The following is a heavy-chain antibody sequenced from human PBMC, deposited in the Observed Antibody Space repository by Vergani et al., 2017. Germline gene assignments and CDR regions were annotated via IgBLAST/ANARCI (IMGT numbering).Heavy chain of an antibody. J-gene: IGHJ4*02. V-gene: IGHV1-3*01. CDR2: INAGNGNT. CDR3: AIYGWYDFWSGYYHDYFDY. Sequence: QVQLVQSGAEVKKPGASVKVSCKASGYTSTSYAMHWVRQAPGQRLEWMGWINAGNGNTKDSQKFQGTGTITRDTSASTAYMELSSLRSEDTAVYYCAIYGWYDFWSGYYHDYFDYWGQGTLVTVSS. CDR1: GYTSTSYA. D-gene: IGHD3-3*01.